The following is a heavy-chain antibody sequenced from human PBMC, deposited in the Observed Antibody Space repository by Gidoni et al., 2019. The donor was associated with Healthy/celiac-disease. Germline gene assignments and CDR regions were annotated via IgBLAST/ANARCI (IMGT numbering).Heavy chain of an antibody. V-gene: IGHV4-59*01. D-gene: IGHD5-12*01. CDR1: GGSISSYY. CDR2: IYYSGST. Sequence: QVQLQESGPGLVKPSETLSLTCTVSGGSISSYYWSWIRQPPGKGLEWIGYIYYSGSTNYNPSLKSRVTISVDTSKNQFSLKLSSVTAADTAVYYCARAYSGYDLEDYWGQGTLVTVSS. J-gene: IGHJ4*02. CDR3: ARAYSGYDLEDY.